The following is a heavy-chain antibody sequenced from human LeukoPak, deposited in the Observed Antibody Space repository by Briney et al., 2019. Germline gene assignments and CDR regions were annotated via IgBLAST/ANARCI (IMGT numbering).Heavy chain of an antibody. J-gene: IGHJ3*02. CDR3: ARPIAAAGLDAFDI. D-gene: IGHD6-13*01. CDR1: GFTFSSYA. CDR2: ISYDGSNK. V-gene: IGHV3-30-3*01. Sequence: PGGSLRLSCAASGFTFSSYAMHWVRQAPGKGLEWVAVISYDGSNKYYADSVKGRLTISRDNSKNTLYLQMNSLRAEDTAVYYCARPIAAAGLDAFDIWGQGTMVTVSS.